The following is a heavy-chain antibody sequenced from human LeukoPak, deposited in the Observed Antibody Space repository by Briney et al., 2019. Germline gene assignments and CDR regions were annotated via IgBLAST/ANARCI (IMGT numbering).Heavy chain of an antibody. D-gene: IGHD6-6*01. CDR3: AREGYSSSRGGDY. J-gene: IGHJ4*02. Sequence: QPGGSLRLSCAASGFTFSSYSMNWVRQAPGKGLEWVSYISSSSSTIYYADSVKGRFTISRDNAKNSLYLQMNSLRAEDTAVYYCAREGYSSSRGGDYWGQGTLVTVSS. CDR2: ISSSSSTI. CDR1: GFTFSSYS. V-gene: IGHV3-48*01.